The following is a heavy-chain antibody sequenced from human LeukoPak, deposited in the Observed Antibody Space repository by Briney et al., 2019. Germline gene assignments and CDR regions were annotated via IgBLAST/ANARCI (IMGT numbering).Heavy chain of an antibody. CDR1: EFTFTGYY. Sequence: GASVKVSCKASEFTFTGYYIHWVRQAPGQGLEWMGRINPNTGDTNYVQRFQGRVAMTRDTSINTAYMELSRLKSDDTAIYYCARVWNRPRYWYFDLWGRGTLVTVSS. J-gene: IGHJ2*01. V-gene: IGHV1-2*06. D-gene: IGHD1-1*01. CDR3: ARVWNRPRYWYFDL. CDR2: INPNTGDT.